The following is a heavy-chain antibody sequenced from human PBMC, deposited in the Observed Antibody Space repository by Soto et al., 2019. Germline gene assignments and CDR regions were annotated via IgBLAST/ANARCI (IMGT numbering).Heavy chain of an antibody. D-gene: IGHD6-6*01. J-gene: IGHJ2*01. CDR3: ATASSIGGRLWYFDL. Sequence: ASVKVSCKVSGYIFTDYYVYWVQQAPGKGLEWMGFLDPEDGETMYAEKFQGRITITADTSTETAYMELSSLRSEDTAVYYCATASSIGGRLWYFDLWGRGTLVTVSS. V-gene: IGHV1-69-2*01. CDR1: GYIFTDYY. CDR2: LDPEDGET.